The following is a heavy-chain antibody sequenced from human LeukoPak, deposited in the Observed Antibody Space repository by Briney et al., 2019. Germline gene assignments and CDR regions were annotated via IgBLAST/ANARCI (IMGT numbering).Heavy chain of an antibody. CDR2: IYHTGST. CDR1: GGFLSCDY. Sequence: EILSFSCTASGGFLSCDYWSWVRESREKVLELFGQIYHTGSTHYDHSLRSRFTISVDKSKNKLFLNVKTLTAADTAVYYCARGGRWGMKYYFDFWGQGTLVILSS. V-gene: IGHV4-4*08. CDR3: ARGGRWGMKYYFDF. D-gene: IGHD4-23*01. J-gene: IGHJ4*02.